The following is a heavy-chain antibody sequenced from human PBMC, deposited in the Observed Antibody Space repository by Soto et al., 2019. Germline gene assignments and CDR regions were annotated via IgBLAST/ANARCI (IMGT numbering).Heavy chain of an antibody. CDR3: GRGTSQESTGSGYRLDY. CDR2: IIPILATV. Sequence: EASVKFSCKASGGPFSTCVIRWVRQAPGQGLEWMGGIIPILATVNYAQKFQGRVTITADESTSTAYMELSSLRYEDTAEYYCGRGTSQESTGSGYRLDYWGQGTLVTVSS. V-gene: IGHV1-69*13. CDR1: GGPFSTCV. J-gene: IGHJ4*02. D-gene: IGHD3-22*01.